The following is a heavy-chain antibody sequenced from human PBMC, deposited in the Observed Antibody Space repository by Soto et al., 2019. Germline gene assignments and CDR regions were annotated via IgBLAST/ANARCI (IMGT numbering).Heavy chain of an antibody. Sequence: EVQLVESGGGLVQPGGSLRLSCAASGFTFSDHYMDWVRQAPGKRLEWIARSRNKASGYTTVYAASVRGKFTISRDDSRSSLYLQMNSLNTEDTAVYYCARGFHSFDIWGRGTVVTVSS. CDR3: ARGFHSFDI. V-gene: IGHV3-72*01. CDR2: SRNKASGYTT. CDR1: GFTFSDHY. J-gene: IGHJ3*02.